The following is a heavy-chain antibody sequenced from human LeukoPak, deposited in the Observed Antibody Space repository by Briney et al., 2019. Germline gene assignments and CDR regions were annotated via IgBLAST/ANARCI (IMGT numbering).Heavy chain of an antibody. D-gene: IGHD3-10*01. J-gene: IGHJ1*01. CDR2: ILPGDYDT. CDR1: GYSFTNNW. V-gene: IGHV5-51*01. Sequence: PGESLKISCKGSGYSFTNNWIGWVRQMPGKGLEWMGIILPGDYDTRYSPSFQGQVTISADKSINTAYVQWSSLKASDTAMYYCATYAGTSSKYFHHWGQGNLVTVSS. CDR3: ATYAGTSSKYFHH.